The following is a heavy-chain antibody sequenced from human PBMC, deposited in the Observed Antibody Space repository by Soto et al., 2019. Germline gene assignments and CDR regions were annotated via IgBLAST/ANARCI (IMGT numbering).Heavy chain of an antibody. V-gene: IGHV1-69*13. Sequence: SVKVSCKASGGTFSSYAISWVRQAPGQGLEWMGGIIPIFGTANYAQKFQGRVTITAHESTSTAYMELSSLRSEDTAVYYCARERAVAGNFDYWGKGTLVTVSS. D-gene: IGHD6-19*01. J-gene: IGHJ4*02. CDR2: IIPIFGTA. CDR3: ARERAVAGNFDY. CDR1: GGTFSSYA.